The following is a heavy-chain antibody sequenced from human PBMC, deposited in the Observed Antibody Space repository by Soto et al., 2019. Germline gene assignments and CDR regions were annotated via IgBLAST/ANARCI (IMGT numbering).Heavy chain of an antibody. J-gene: IGHJ4*02. V-gene: IGHV3-53*01. Sequence: EVQLVESGGGLIQPGGSLRLSCAASGFTVSSNYMSWVRQAPGKGLEWVSVIYSGGITYYADSVKGRFTISRDNSKNPLYLQMNSLRAEDTAVYYCARAVIEGYYDSSPYYFDYWGQGTLDTVSS. CDR1: GFTVSSNY. D-gene: IGHD3-22*01. CDR2: IYSGGIT. CDR3: ARAVIEGYYDSSPYYFDY.